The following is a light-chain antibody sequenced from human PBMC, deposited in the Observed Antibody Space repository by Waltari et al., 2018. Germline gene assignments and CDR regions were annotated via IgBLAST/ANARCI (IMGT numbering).Light chain of an antibody. V-gene: IGKV1-5*03. CDR3: QQYEGYST. J-gene: IGKJ2*01. CDR2: SAS. CDR1: QNVGHS. Sequence: DIQMTQSPSTLSASVGDRVTITCRASQNVGHSLAWHQQKPGKAPTLLIYSASSLENEVPSRFSGSGSGTEFTLTISSLQPDDLATYYCQQYEGYSTFGQGTKVEIK.